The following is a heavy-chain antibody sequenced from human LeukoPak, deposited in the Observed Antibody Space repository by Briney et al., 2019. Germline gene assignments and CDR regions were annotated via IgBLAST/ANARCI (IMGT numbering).Heavy chain of an antibody. CDR3: AKDGHDYSNYPIYYYYMDV. Sequence: GRSLRLSCAASGFTFSSYAMHWVRQAPGKGLEWVAVISYDGSNKYYADSVKGRFTISRDNSKNTLYLQMNSLRAEDTAVYYCAKDGHDYSNYPIYYYYMDVWGKGTTVTVSS. CDR2: ISYDGSNK. D-gene: IGHD4-11*01. V-gene: IGHV3-30-3*01. CDR1: GFTFSSYA. J-gene: IGHJ6*03.